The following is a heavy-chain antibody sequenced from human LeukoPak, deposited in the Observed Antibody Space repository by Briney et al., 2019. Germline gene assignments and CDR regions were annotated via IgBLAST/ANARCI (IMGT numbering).Heavy chain of an antibody. D-gene: IGHD3-22*01. J-gene: IGHJ3*01. Sequence: SETLSLTCAVYGGSFGGYYWSWIRQPPGKGLEWIGEINHSGSTNYNPSLKSRVTISVDTSKNQFSLKLSPVTAADTAVYYCARGRGWNYYDSSALRRWGQGTMVTVSS. CDR3: ARGRGWNYYDSSALRR. CDR2: INHSGST. CDR1: GGSFGGYY. V-gene: IGHV4-34*01.